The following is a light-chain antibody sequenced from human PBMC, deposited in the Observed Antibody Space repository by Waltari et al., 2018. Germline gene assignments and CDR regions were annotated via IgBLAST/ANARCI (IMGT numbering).Light chain of an antibody. CDR2: DVN. CDR1: SSDVGGYKY. CDR3: SSYTTSSTWV. V-gene: IGLV2-14*03. Sequence: QSALTQPASVSGSPGQSITLSCTGTSSDVGGYKYFSWYQQHPGKAPKLMIFDVNNRPSGVSNRFSGSKSGNTASLTISGLQAEDEADYYCSSYTTSSTWVFGGGTKLTV. J-gene: IGLJ3*02.